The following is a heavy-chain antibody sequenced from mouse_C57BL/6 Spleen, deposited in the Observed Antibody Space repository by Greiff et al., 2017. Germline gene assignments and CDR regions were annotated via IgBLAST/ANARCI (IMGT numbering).Heavy chain of an antibody. CDR2: IRNKANGYTT. J-gene: IGHJ3*01. V-gene: IGHV7-3*01. CDR1: GFTFTDYY. CDR3: ARSYYDEMVWFAY. Sequence: EVKLVESGGGLVQPGGSLSLSCAASGFTFTDYYMSWVRQPPGKALEWLGFIRNKANGYTTEYTASVKGRFTISRDNSQSILYLQMNALRAEDSATYYCARSYYDEMVWFAYWGQGTLVTVSA. D-gene: IGHD2-4*01.